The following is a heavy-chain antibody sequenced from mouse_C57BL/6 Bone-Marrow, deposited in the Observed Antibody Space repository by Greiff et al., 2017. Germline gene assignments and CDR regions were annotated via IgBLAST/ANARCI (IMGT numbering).Heavy chain of an antibody. D-gene: IGHD2-3*01. V-gene: IGHV1-50*01. Sequence: QVQLQQPGAELVKPGASVKLSCKASGYTFTSYWMQWVKQRPGQGLEWIGEIDPSDSYTNYNQKFKGKATLTVDTSSSTAYMPLSSLTSDDSAVEYCARRDGYPWYFDVWGTGTTVTVSS. CDR1: GYTFTSYW. CDR3: ARRDGYPWYFDV. CDR2: IDPSDSYT. J-gene: IGHJ1*03.